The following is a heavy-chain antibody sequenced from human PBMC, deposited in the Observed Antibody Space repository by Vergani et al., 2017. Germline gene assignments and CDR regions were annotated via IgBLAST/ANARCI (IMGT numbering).Heavy chain of an antibody. CDR3: TRHGRSGWAGYFQH. J-gene: IGHJ1*01. CDR2: VFYGGRT. D-gene: IGHD3-3*01. CDR1: GDSISTSSYA. V-gene: IGHV4-39*01. Sequence: QMQLQESGPGLVKPSETLSLSCTVSGDSISTSSYAWGWIRQPPGKTLEWIGTVFYGGRTSYNPSLKSRVTLSLDTSKKQISLHLTSVTAADTAVYYCTRHGRSGWAGYFQHWGQGSLVTDSS.